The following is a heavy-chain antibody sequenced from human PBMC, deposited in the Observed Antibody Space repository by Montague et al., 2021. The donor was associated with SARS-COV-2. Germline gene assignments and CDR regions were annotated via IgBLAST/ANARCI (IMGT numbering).Heavy chain of an antibody. V-gene: IGHV4-39*07. CDR3: ARVGRQQLVRLSGMDV. D-gene: IGHD6-13*01. CDR2: IYYSGST. CDR1: GGSFSSYY. J-gene: IGHJ6*02. Sequence: SETLSLTCAVYGGSFSSYYWGWIRQPPGKGLEWIGSIYYSGSTYYNPSLKSRVTISVDTSKNQFSLKLSSVTAAGTAVYYCARVGRQQLVRLSGMDVWGQGTTVTVSS.